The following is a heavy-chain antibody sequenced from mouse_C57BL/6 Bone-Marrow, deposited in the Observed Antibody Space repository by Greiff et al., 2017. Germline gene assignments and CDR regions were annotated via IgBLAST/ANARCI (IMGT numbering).Heavy chain of an antibody. CDR3: ARLAIYYGNYAWFAY. CDR1: GYTFTSYW. CDR2: IDPSDSYT. Sequence: QVQLQQPGAELVMPGASVKLSCKASGYTFTSYWMHWVKQRPGQGLEWIGEIDPSDSYTNYNQKFTGKSTLTVDKSSSTAYMQLSSLTSEDSAVYYCARLAIYYGNYAWFAYWGQETLVTVSA. J-gene: IGHJ3*01. V-gene: IGHV1-69*01. D-gene: IGHD2-1*01.